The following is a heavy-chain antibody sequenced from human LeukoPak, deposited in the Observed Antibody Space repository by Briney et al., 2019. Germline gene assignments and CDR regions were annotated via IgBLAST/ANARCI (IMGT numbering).Heavy chain of an antibody. CDR3: ARLGYSYGHIDY. D-gene: IGHD5-18*01. Sequence: PSETRSLTCTVSGGSISSSSYYWGWIRQPPGKGLEWIGSIYYSGSTYYNPSLKSRVTISVDTSKNQFSLKLSSVTAADTAVYYCARLGYSYGHIDYWGQGTMVTVSS. CDR2: IYYSGST. CDR1: GGSISSSSYY. J-gene: IGHJ4*02. V-gene: IGHV4-39*01.